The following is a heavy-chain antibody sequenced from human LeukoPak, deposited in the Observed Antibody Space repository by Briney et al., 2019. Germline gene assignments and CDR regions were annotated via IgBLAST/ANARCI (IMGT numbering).Heavy chain of an antibody. CDR3: ARDSPLYYDYGMDV. J-gene: IGHJ6*02. Sequence: PGGSLRLSCAASGFTFSSYAMHWVRQAPGKGLEWVAVISYDGSNKYYADSVKGRFTISRDNSKNTLYLQMNSLRAEDTAVYYCARDSPLYYDYGMDVWGQGTTVTVSS. CDR1: GFTFSSYA. CDR2: ISYDGSNK. V-gene: IGHV3-30-3*01.